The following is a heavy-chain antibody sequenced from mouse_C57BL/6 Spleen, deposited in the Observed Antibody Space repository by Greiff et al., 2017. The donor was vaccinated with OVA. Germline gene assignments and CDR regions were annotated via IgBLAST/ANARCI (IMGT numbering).Heavy chain of an antibody. CDR3: AREGGREDFDY. CDR1: GYSITSGYY. J-gene: IGHJ2*01. V-gene: IGHV3-6*01. D-gene: IGHD1-1*02. CDR2: ISYDGSN. Sequence: EVQVVESGPGLVKPSQSLSLTCSVTGYSITSGYYWNWIRQFPGNKLEWMGYISYDGSNNYNPSLKNRISITRDTSKNQFFLKLNSVTTEDTATYYCAREGGREDFDYWGQGTTLTVSS.